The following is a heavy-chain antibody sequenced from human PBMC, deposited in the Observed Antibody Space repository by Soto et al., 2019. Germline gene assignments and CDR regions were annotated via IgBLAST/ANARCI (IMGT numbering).Heavy chain of an antibody. CDR3: ARAPNLYCGGDCYSSSYYYYYYGMDV. V-gene: IGHV4-30-4*01. CDR2: IYYSGST. J-gene: IGHJ6*02. D-gene: IGHD2-21*02. Sequence: ASETLSLTCTVSGGSISSGDYYWSWIRQPPGKGLEWIGYIYYSGSTYYNPSLKSRVTISVDTSKNQFSLKLSSVTAADTAVYYCARAPNLYCGGDCYSSSYYYYYYGMDVWGQGTTVTVSS. CDR1: GGSISSGDYY.